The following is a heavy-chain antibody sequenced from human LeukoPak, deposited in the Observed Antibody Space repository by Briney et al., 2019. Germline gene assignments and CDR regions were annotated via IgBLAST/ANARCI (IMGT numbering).Heavy chain of an antibody. Sequence: PGGSLRLSCAASGFTFSSYGMHWVRQAPGKGLEWVAVISYDGSNKYYADSVKGRFTISRDNSKNTLYLQMNSLRAEDTAVYYCARDQAYYDSSGYPDYWGQETLVTVSS. CDR2: ISYDGSNK. V-gene: IGHV3-30*03. J-gene: IGHJ4*02. CDR3: ARDQAYYDSSGYPDY. D-gene: IGHD3-22*01. CDR1: GFTFSSYG.